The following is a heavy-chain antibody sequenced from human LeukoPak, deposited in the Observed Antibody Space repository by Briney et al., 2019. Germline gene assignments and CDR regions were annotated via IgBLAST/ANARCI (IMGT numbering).Heavy chain of an antibody. Sequence: ASVSVSCTASGGTFTGYYIHWVRHAPGQGLERMAWININSGGTNTAQKFQGRVSMTRDTSISTAYMELSGLKSDDTAVYYCARGGYCRHFDSSGYFYDWGQGTLVTVSS. D-gene: IGHD3-22*01. V-gene: IGHV1-2*02. J-gene: IGHJ4*02. CDR1: GGTFTGYY. CDR3: ARGGYCRHFDSSGYFYD. CDR2: ININSGGT.